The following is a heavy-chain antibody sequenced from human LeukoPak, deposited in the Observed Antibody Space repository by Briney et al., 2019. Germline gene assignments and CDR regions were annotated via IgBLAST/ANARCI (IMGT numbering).Heavy chain of an antibody. Sequence: GGSLRLSCAASGFTFSSHTMIWVRQAPGKGLECISYITSTSGTIYYADSVKGRFTISRDNARNSLYLQMNSLSAEDTAVYYCAREGFSGSYYEPHEFDYWGQGTLVTVSS. CDR2: ITSTSGTI. V-gene: IGHV3-48*01. CDR3: AREGFSGSYYEPHEFDY. CDR1: GFTFSSHT. D-gene: IGHD1-26*01. J-gene: IGHJ4*02.